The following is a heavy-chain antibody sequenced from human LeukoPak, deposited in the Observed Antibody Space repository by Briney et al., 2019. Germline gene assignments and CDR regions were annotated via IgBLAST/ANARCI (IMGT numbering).Heavy chain of an antibody. Sequence: GGSLRLSRVASGFTFSAYSMTCIRQAPGKGLGWVSYISSGSEDTLYADSVKDRFTISRDNAKNSLYLQMNSLTAEDTAVYYCVGPPCLRGGYCSTNSWGQGTLVTVDS. J-gene: IGHJ4*02. CDR3: VGPPCLRGGYCSTNS. CDR2: ISSGSEDT. D-gene: IGHD2-2*01. V-gene: IGHV3-11*03. CDR1: GFTFSAYS.